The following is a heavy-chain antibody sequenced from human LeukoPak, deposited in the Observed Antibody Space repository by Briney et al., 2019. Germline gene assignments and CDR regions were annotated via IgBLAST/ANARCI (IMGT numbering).Heavy chain of an antibody. J-gene: IGHJ5*02. CDR1: GFTFTSYD. CDR2: MNPNNGNT. V-gene: IGHV1-8*01. D-gene: IGHD3-10*01. Sequence: ASVKVSCKASGFTFTSYDINWVRQASGQGLEWMGWMNPNNGNTGYAQKFQGRVTMTRDTSISTAYTELRGLRSEDTAVYYCVRDGEGVAISVNYWFDPWGQGTLVTVSS. CDR3: VRDGEGVAISVNYWFDP.